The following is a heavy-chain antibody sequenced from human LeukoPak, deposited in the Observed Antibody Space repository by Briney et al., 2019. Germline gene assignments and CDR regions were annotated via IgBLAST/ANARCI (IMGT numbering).Heavy chain of an antibody. D-gene: IGHD4-17*01. CDR2: INPNSGGT. CDR1: GYTFTGYY. Sequence: ASVNVSCQASGYTFTGYYMHWVRQAPGQGLEWMGRINPNSGGTNYAQKFQGRVSMTRKTSISTAYMELSRLRSDDTAVYYCARDYDYGDIWGQGTLVTVSS. V-gene: IGHV1-2*06. J-gene: IGHJ4*02. CDR3: ARDYDYGDI.